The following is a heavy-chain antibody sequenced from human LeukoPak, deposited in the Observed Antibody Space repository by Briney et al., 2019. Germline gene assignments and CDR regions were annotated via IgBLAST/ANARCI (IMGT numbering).Heavy chain of an antibody. J-gene: IGHJ6*02. CDR2: IKEDGSEK. CDR3: CRRWLNYYYYGMDV. V-gene: IGHV3-7*01. CDR1: EFTFSSHW. Sequence: GGSLRLSCAASEFTFSSHWMSWVRQAPGKGLEWVANIKEDGSEKYYVDSVKGRFTISRDNAKNSLYLQMNGLRAEDTAVYYCCRRWLNYYYYGMDVWGQGTTVTVSS. D-gene: IGHD5-18*01.